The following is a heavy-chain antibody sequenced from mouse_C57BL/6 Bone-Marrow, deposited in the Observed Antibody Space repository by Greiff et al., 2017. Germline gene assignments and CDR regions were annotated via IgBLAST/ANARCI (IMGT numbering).Heavy chain of an antibody. Sequence: QVQLQQSGAELARPGASVKLSCKASGYTFTSYGISWVKQRTGQGLEWIGEIYPRSGNTYYNEKFKGKATLTADKSSSTAYMELRSLTSEDYAVYFCARSGDYDYDWYFDVWGTGTTVTVSS. CDR1: GYTFTSYG. CDR3: ARSGDYDYDWYFDV. J-gene: IGHJ1*03. D-gene: IGHD2-4*01. CDR2: IYPRSGNT. V-gene: IGHV1-81*01.